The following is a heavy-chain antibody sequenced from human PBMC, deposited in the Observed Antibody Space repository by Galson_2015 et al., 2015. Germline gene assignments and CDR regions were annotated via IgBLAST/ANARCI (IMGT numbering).Heavy chain of an antibody. CDR3: ARDRGSGYIYWYFDL. V-gene: IGHV3-33*08. CDR2: IWYDGSNK. J-gene: IGHJ2*01. D-gene: IGHD3-22*01. Sequence: SLRLSCAASGFTFSNHGMHWVRQAPGKGLEWVAVIWYDGSNKYYADSVKGRFTISRDNSKNTLYLQMNSLRAEDTAVYYCARDRGSGYIYWYFDLWGRGTLVTVSS. CDR1: GFTFSNHG.